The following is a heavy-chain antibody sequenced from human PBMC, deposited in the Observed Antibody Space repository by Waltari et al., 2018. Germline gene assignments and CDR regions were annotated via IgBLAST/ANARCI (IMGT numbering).Heavy chain of an antibody. CDR1: GGSFSGYY. V-gene: IGHV4-34*01. D-gene: IGHD2-15*01. CDR2: INHSGGT. Sequence: QVQLQQWGAGLLKPSETLSLTCAVYGGSFSGYYWSWIRQPPGKGLEWIGEINHSGGTNYNPSLKSRVTISVDTSKNQFSLKLSSVTAADTAVYYCARRGVGVVVVAALDYWGQGTLVTVSS. CDR3: ARRGVGVVVVAALDY. J-gene: IGHJ4*02.